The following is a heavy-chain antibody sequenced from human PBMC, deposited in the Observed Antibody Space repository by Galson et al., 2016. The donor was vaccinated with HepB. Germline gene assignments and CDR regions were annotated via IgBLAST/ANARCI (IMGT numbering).Heavy chain of an antibody. CDR2: IYDSGYT. J-gene: IGHJ4*02. D-gene: IGHD3-10*01. Sequence: EPLSLTCTVSGGSISRYYWTWMRQPPGKGLEWIGYIYDSGYTNYDPSLQSRVTISVDPSKNQFSLKLRSVTAADTAVYYCARDYNGVLYWGQGTLVTVSS. CDR1: GGSISRYY. CDR3: ARDYNGVLY. V-gene: IGHV4-59*01.